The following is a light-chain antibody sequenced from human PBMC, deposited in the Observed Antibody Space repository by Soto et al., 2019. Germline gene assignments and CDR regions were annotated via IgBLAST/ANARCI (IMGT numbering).Light chain of an antibody. CDR2: GAS. J-gene: IGKJ1*01. CDR1: QSVSNNY. V-gene: IGKV3-20*01. CDR3: QQYGSSPTWT. Sequence: EIVLTQSPGTLSLSPGERATLFCRASQSVSNNYLAWYQQKPGQAPRLLIYGASSRATGIPDRFTGSGSGTDFTLTISRLEPEDFAVFYCQQYGSSPTWTFGQGTKVEI.